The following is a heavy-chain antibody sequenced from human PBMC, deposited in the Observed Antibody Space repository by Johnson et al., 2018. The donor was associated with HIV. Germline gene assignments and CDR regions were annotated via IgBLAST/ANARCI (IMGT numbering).Heavy chain of an antibody. J-gene: IGHJ3*02. CDR2: LSYDGSNK. Sequence: QMLLVESGGGLVKPGGSLILSCAASGFTFSSYALHWVRQAPGKGLEWVAVLSYDGSNKFYADSVKGRFTISRDNSKNTLYLQMNSLRAEDTAVYYCARGGYGEVFDIWGQGTMVTVSS. V-gene: IGHV3-30-3*01. CDR1: GFTFSSYA. D-gene: IGHD4-17*01. CDR3: ARGGYGEVFDI.